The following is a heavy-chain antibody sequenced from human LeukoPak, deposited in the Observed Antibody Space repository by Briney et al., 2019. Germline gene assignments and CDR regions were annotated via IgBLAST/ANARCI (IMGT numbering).Heavy chain of an antibody. D-gene: IGHD5-18*01. CDR3: ARGYVDTAMVNYYYYYYMDV. J-gene: IGHJ6*03. CDR2: IIPVFGTA. V-gene: IGHV1-69*06. CDR1: GGTFSSYA. Sequence: SVKVSCKASGGTFSSYAISWVRQAPGQGLEWMGGIIPVFGTANYAQKFQGRVTITADKSTSTAYMELSSLRSEDTAVYYCARGYVDTAMVNYYYYYYMDVWGKGTTVTVSS.